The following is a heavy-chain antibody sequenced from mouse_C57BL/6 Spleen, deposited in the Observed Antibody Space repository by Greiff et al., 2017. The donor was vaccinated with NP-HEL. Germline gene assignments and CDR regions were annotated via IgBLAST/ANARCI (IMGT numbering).Heavy chain of an antibody. CDR1: GYTFTDYE. CDR2: IDPETGGT. V-gene: IGHV1-15*01. J-gene: IGHJ3*01. Sequence: QVQLQQSGAELVRPGASVTLSCKASGYTFTDYEMNWVKQTPVHGLEWIGAIDPETGGTAYNQKFKGKAILTADESSSTAYMELRSLTSEDSAVYYCTSYYYGSSPYWGQGTLVTVSA. D-gene: IGHD1-1*01. CDR3: TSYYYGSSPY.